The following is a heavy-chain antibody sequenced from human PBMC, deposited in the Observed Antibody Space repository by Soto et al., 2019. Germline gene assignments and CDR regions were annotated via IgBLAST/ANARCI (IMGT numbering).Heavy chain of an antibody. Sequence: GASVKVSCKASGYTFTGYYMHWVRQAPGQGLEWMGVVNPSGGSTKYAQNFQGRVTMTRDTSTTTIYMELSSLRSDDTAIYYCAREENCSGGTCYSEYFHRWGQGTLVTVSS. CDR1: GYTFTGYY. J-gene: IGHJ1*01. V-gene: IGHV1-46*01. CDR2: VNPSGGST. D-gene: IGHD2-15*01. CDR3: AREENCSGGTCYSEYFHR.